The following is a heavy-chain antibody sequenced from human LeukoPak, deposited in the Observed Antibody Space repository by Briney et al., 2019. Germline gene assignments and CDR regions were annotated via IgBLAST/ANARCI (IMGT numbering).Heavy chain of an antibody. CDR3: ARDGTSTDDY. D-gene: IGHD2-2*01. J-gene: IGHJ4*02. Sequence: ASVKLSSKTSGYTFSNFGINWVRQAPGQGLEWLGWISGNNDNPNYGQKFQGRFTVTTDSSTSTAYMELRNLRFDDTAVYYCARDGTSTDDYWGQGTLVTVSS. V-gene: IGHV1-18*01. CDR2: ISGNNDNP. CDR1: GYTFSNFG.